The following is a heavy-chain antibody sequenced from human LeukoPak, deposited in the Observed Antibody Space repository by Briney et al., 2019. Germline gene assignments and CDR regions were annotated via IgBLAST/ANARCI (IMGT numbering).Heavy chain of an antibody. D-gene: IGHD6-13*01. Sequence: GGSLRLSCAASGFTFNNYAMSWVRQAPGKGLEWVSAISGSGGATYYADSVKGRFTISRDNSKSTLFLHMNSRRVEDTAVYYCAKAPAAATKYYYGMDVWGQGTTVTVSS. CDR1: GFTFNNYA. CDR2: ISGSGGAT. V-gene: IGHV3-23*01. CDR3: AKAPAAATKYYYGMDV. J-gene: IGHJ6*02.